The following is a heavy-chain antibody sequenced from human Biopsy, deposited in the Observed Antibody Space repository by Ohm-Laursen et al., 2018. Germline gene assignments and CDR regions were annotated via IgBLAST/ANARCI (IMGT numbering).Heavy chain of an antibody. V-gene: IGHV4-59*01. D-gene: IGHD3-22*01. CDR2: IDYRGST. CDR3: ARVSRSIYDSTFDSFNI. Sequence: SETLSLTCSVSGGSFSTYYWTWIRQPPGKGLEWIACIDYRGSTNYNPSLKSRVSISIDTSKNQLSLRLNSATAADTAVYYCARVSRSIYDSTFDSFNIWGPGTMVTVSS. CDR1: GGSFSTYY. J-gene: IGHJ3*02.